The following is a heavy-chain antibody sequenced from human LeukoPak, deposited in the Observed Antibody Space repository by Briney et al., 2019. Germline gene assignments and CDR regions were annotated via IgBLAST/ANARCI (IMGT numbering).Heavy chain of an antibody. V-gene: IGHV1-8*03. CDR3: ARRGTAMGFDYYYYYYTDV. D-gene: IGHD5-18*01. J-gene: IGHJ6*03. Sequence: GASVKVSCKASGYTFTSYDINWVRQATGQGLEWMGWMNPNSGNTGYAQKFQGRVTITRNTSISTAYMELSSLRSEDTAVYYCARRGTAMGFDYYYYYYTDVWGKGTTVTVSS. CDR1: GYTFTSYD. CDR2: MNPNSGNT.